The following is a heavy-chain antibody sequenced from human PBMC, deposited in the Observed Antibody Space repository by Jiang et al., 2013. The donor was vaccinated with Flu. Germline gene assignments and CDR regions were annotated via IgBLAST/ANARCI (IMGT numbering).Heavy chain of an antibody. V-gene: IGHV4-38-2*02. CDR1: GYSISSGYY. Sequence: GPGLVKPSETLSLTCAVSGYSISSGYYWGWIRQPPGKGLEWIGSIYHSGSTYYNPSLKSRVTISVDTSKNQFSLKLSSVTAADTAVYYCAREMSVHAYGLAAAGPGYWGQGTLVTVSS. J-gene: IGHJ4*02. D-gene: IGHD6-13*01. CDR2: IYHSGST. CDR3: AREMSVHAYGLAAAGPGY.